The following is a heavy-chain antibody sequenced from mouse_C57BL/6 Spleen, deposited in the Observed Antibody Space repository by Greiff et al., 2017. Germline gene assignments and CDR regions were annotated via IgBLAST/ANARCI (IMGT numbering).Heavy chain of an antibody. CDR2: ISYDGSN. V-gene: IGHV3-6*01. J-gene: IGHJ4*01. CDR3: ARALCDGGAMDY. Sequence: EVQRVESGPGLVKPSPSLSLSCSVSGYSFTSGYYWNWIRQLPGNKLECMGYISYDGSNNYNPSFKNKISMTRYTSQNKFFMKLNSVTSEDAATYYCARALCDGGAMDYWGQGTSVTVSS. CDR1: GYSFTSGYY. D-gene: IGHD2-3*01.